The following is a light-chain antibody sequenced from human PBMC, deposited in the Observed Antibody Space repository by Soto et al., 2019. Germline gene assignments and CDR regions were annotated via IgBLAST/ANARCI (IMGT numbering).Light chain of an antibody. J-gene: IGLJ1*01. CDR2: DVF. Sequence: QSALTQPASVSGSPGQSITISCTGSSNDVGRYNYVSWFQQHPDKAPKLIIFDVFNRPSGISHRFSASKSGNTASLTISWLQTEDEADYYYSSYSRSSPHYVFGTRTKVTVL. V-gene: IGLV2-14*01. CDR3: SSYSRSSPHYV. CDR1: SNDVGRYNY.